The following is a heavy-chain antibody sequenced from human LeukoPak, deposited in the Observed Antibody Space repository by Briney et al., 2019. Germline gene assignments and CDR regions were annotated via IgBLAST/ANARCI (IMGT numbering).Heavy chain of an antibody. CDR1: GFTFDDYA. CDR2: ISWNSGSI. V-gene: IGHV3-9*01. D-gene: IGHD2-2*01. CDR3: AKDTQSTSEGYFDY. J-gene: IGHJ4*02. Sequence: QPGRSLRLSCAASGFTFDDYAMHWVRQAPGKGLEWVSGISWNSGSIGYADSVKGRFTISRDNAKNSLYLQMNSLRAEDTALYYCAKDTQSTSEGYFDYWGQGTLVTVSS.